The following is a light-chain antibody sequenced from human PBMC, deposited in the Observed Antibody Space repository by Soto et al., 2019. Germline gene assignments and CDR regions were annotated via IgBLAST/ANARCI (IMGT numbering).Light chain of an antibody. Sequence: EIVLTQSPGTLSLSPGERATLSCRASQSVKSDFFAWYQQRPGQSPRLLIYGVSTRATGIPDRFSGSGSGTDFTLTISRLEPEDFAIYYCQQYGNSPRTFGQGTKLEIK. CDR2: GVS. CDR1: QSVKSDF. CDR3: QQYGNSPRT. J-gene: IGKJ2*01. V-gene: IGKV3-20*01.